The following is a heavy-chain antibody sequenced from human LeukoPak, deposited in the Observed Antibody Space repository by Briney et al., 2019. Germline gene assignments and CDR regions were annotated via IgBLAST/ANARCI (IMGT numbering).Heavy chain of an antibody. V-gene: IGHV3-64*01. Sequence: GGSLRLSCAASGFIFNSYAMHWVRQAPGRGLEYVSAISSNGSSTYYANSVKGRFTISRDNSKNTLYLQMGSLRAEAMAVYYCTRGPGYDYVWGSYRADYWGQGTLVTVSS. CDR3: TRGPGYDYVWGSYRADY. CDR2: ISSNGSST. J-gene: IGHJ4*02. CDR1: GFIFNSYA. D-gene: IGHD3-16*02.